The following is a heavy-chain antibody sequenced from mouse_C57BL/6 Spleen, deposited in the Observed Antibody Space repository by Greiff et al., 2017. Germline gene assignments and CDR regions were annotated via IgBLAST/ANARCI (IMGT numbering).Heavy chain of an antibody. Sequence: QVQLQQSGPELVKPGASVKISCKASGYAFSSSWMNWVKQRPGKGLEWIGRIYPGDGDTNYNGKFKGKATLTADKSSSTAYMQLSSLTSEDSAVYFCARGLNDFDYWGQGTTLTVSS. V-gene: IGHV1-82*01. J-gene: IGHJ2*01. CDR1: GYAFSSSW. D-gene: IGHD2-4*01. CDR2: IYPGDGDT. CDR3: ARGLNDFDY.